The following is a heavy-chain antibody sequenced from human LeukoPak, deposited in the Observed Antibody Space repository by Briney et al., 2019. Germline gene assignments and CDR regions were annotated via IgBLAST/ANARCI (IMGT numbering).Heavy chain of an antibody. CDR1: GFTFSSYS. CDR2: ISSSSSTI. Sequence: PGTSLRLSCAASGFTFSSYSMNWVRQAPGKGLEWVSYISSSSSTIYYADSVKGRFTISRDNAKNSLYLQMNSLRAEDTAVYYCASGPGVRYYYYGMDVWGQGTTVTVSS. J-gene: IGHJ6*02. CDR3: ASGPGVRYYYYGMDV. D-gene: IGHD2-21*01. V-gene: IGHV3-48*01.